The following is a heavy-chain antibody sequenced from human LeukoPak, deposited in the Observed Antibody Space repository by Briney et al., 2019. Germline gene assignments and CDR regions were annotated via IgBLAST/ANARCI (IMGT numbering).Heavy chain of an antibody. CDR3: STSPSFGSSWYQFNY. J-gene: IGHJ4*02. Sequence: GGSLRLSCSVSGLTFYTYAMSWVRQAPGKGLEWVSAISGRDGRTYYTDSVKGRFTISRDNSKNTLYLQMNSLRAEDTAVYYCSTSPSFGSSWYQFNYWGQGALVIVSS. CDR1: GLTFYTYA. CDR2: ISGRDGRT. D-gene: IGHD6-13*01. V-gene: IGHV3-23*01.